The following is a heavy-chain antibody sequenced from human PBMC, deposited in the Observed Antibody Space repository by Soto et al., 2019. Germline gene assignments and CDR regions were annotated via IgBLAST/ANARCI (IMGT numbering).Heavy chain of an antibody. J-gene: IGHJ4*01. CDR2: ISNDGSNN. CDR3: ARKTPLDY. CDR1: GFIFSTYG. Sequence: GGSLRLSCAASGFIFSTYGMHWVRQAPGKGPEWVAVISNDGSNNYYADSVKGRFTISRDNSRNTLYLQMNSLRAEDTAVYNCARKTPLDYWGQGTLVTVSS. V-gene: IGHV3-30*03.